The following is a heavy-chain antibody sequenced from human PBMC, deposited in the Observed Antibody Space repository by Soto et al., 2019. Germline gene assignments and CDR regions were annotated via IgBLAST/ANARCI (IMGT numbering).Heavy chain of an antibody. V-gene: IGHV4-39*01. Sequence: ETLSLTCTVSGGSISSSSYYWGWIRQPPGKGLEWIGSIYYSGSTYYNPSLKSRVTISVDTSKNQFSLKLSSVTAADTAVYYCAGILGSGSFPLYYYYYGMDVWGQGTAVTVSS. CDR2: IYYSGST. D-gene: IGHD3-10*01. CDR1: GGSISSSSYY. CDR3: AGILGSGSFPLYYYYYGMDV. J-gene: IGHJ6*02.